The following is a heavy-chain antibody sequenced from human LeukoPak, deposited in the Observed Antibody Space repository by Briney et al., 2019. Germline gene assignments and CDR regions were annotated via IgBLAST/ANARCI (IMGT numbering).Heavy chain of an antibody. Sequence: ASVKVSCKASGYTFTGYYMHWVRQAPGQGLEWMGRINPNSGGTNYAQKFQGRVTMTRDTSISTAYMELSRLRSDGTAVYYCARLVEDYYDSSGYYPDKVDYWGQGTLVTVSS. CDR2: INPNSGGT. CDR3: ARLVEDYYDSSGYYPDKVDY. V-gene: IGHV1-2*06. CDR1: GYTFTGYY. J-gene: IGHJ4*02. D-gene: IGHD3-22*01.